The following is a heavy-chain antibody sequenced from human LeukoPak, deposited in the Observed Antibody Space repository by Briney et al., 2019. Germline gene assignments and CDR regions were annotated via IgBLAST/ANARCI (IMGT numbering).Heavy chain of an antibody. CDR3: AEGIYSSGWSYFDY. CDR2: IYSGGRT. D-gene: IGHD6-19*01. Sequence: GGSLRLSCAASGFTVSSNYMSWVRQAPGKGLEWVSVIYSGGRTYYADSVKGRFTISRDNSKNTLYLQMNSLRAEDTAVYYCAEGIYSSGWSYFDYWGHGTLVTVSS. V-gene: IGHV3-66*01. J-gene: IGHJ4*01. CDR1: GFTVSSNY.